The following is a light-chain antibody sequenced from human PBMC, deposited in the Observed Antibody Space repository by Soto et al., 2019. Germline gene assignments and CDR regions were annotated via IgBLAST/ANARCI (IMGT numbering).Light chain of an antibody. CDR1: SSDVGTYNY. CDR3: CSYVGSYTWV. J-gene: IGLJ3*02. Sequence: QSALTQPRSVSGSPGQSVTISCTGTSSDVGTYNYVSWYQQHPGKAPKLMIYDVSERPSGVPDRFSGSKSGNTASLTISGLQAEDEADYYCCSYVGSYTWVFGGGTKVTVL. V-gene: IGLV2-11*01. CDR2: DVS.